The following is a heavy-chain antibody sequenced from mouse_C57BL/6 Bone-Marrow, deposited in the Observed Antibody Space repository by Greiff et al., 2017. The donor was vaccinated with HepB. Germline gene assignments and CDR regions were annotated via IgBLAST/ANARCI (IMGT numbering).Heavy chain of an antibody. CDR3: ARHLSYYYGSSYGYAMDY. Sequence: DVMLVESGGGLVQPGGSLKLSCAASGFTFSDYYMYWVRQTPEKRLEWVAYISNGGGSTYYPDTVKGRFTISRDNAKNTLYLQMSRLKSEDTAMYYCARHLSYYYGSSYGYAMDYWGQGTSVTVSS. CDR1: GFTFSDYY. J-gene: IGHJ4*01. CDR2: ISNGGGST. V-gene: IGHV5-12*01. D-gene: IGHD1-1*01.